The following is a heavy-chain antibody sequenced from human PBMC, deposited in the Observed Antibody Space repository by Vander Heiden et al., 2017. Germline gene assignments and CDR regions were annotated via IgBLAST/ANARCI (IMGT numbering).Heavy chain of an antibody. D-gene: IGHD1-26*01. CDR3: ARDGIDF. V-gene: IGHV3-7*03. CDR2: IVPDGNKK. CDR1: GFTFSSYW. J-gene: IGHJ4*02. Sequence: EVQLVESGGGWVQPGGSLRLSCAASGFTFSSYWMSWVRQTPGKGLEWVANIVPDGNKKYYVDSVKGRFTISRDNAQSSVFLQMNSLRVEDSAIYFCARDGIDFWGQGTLVSVSS.